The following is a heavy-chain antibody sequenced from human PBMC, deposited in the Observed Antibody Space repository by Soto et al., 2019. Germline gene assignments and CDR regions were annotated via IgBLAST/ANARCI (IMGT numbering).Heavy chain of an antibody. V-gene: IGHV3-23*01. J-gene: IGHJ4*02. CDR3: ASFSSGYYYYFDY. CDR1: GFTFSSYA. Sequence: GGSLTLSCAASGFTFSSYAMSWVLQAPGKGLEWVSAISGSGGSTYYADSVKGRFTISRDNSKNTLYLKMNSLRAEDTAVYYCASFSSGYYYYFDYWGQGTLVTVSS. CDR2: ISGSGGST. D-gene: IGHD3-22*01.